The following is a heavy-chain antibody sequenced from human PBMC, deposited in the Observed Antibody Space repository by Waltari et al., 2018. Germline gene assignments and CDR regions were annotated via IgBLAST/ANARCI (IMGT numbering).Heavy chain of an antibody. Sequence: QVQLQESGPGLVKPSETLSLTCTVPGGSISSSYWSWIRQPPGKGLEWIGDIYYSGSTNYNPSLKSRVTISVDTSKNQFSLKLSSVTAADTAVYYCARGGRTTIDYWGQGTLVTVSS. V-gene: IGHV4-59*01. CDR2: IYYSGST. D-gene: IGHD2-15*01. CDR1: GGSISSSY. CDR3: ARGGRTTIDY. J-gene: IGHJ4*02.